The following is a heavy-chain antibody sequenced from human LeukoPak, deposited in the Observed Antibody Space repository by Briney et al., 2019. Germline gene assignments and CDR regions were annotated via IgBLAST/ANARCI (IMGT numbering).Heavy chain of an antibody. CDR2: VSGGGSSS. CDR3: ARDYYDSSGYPWYFDS. CDR1: GFTFGSFA. Sequence: QPGGSLRLSCAASGFTFGSFAMSWVRQAPGKGLEWVSGVSGGGSSSYYADSVKGRFTISRDNSKNTLYLQMNSLRAEDTAVYYCARDYYDSSGYPWYFDSWGQGTLVTVSS. D-gene: IGHD3-22*01. J-gene: IGHJ4*02. V-gene: IGHV3-23*01.